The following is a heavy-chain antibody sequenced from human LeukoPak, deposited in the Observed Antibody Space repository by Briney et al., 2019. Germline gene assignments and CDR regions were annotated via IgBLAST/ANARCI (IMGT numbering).Heavy chain of an antibody. Sequence: PGRSLRLSCAASGFTFSSYGMHWVRQAPGKGLEWVAVISYDGSNKYYADSVKGRFTISRDNSKNTLYLQMNGLRAEDTAVYYCAKEGPAAPTWRMDVWGQGTTVTVSS. D-gene: IGHD2-2*01. CDR3: AKEGPAAPTWRMDV. V-gene: IGHV3-30*18. J-gene: IGHJ6*02. CDR1: GFTFSSYG. CDR2: ISYDGSNK.